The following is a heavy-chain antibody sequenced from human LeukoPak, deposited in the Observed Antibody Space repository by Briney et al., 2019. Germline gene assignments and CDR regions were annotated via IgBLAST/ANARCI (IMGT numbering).Heavy chain of an antibody. Sequence: GGSLRLSCAASGFTFSSYWMHWVRQAPGKGLEWVSRIIRDGSSTSYADSVRGRFTISRDNAKNTLSLQMNSLRDGDTAVYYCVRDGDGYNFDYWGQGTLVAVSS. CDR3: VRDGDGYNFDY. CDR1: GFTFSSYW. CDR2: IIRDGSST. J-gene: IGHJ4*02. D-gene: IGHD5-24*01. V-gene: IGHV3-74*01.